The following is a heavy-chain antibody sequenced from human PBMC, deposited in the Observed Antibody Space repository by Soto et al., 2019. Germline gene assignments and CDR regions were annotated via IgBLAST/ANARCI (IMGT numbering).Heavy chain of an antibody. Sequence: SETLSLTCSVSGCSISSGSYYWSWLRQDPGKGLEWIGYIYYSGSTYYNPSLKSRFSISADTSKNHFSLKLSSVTAAATAEYYCGRGSNSYQFDYWGQGTLVTVSS. CDR3: GRGSNSYQFDY. D-gene: IGHD6-6*01. J-gene: IGHJ4*02. CDR2: IYYSGST. CDR1: GCSISSGSYY. V-gene: IGHV4-31*03.